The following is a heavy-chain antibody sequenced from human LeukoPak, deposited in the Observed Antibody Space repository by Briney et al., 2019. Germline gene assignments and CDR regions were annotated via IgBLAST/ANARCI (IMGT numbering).Heavy chain of an antibody. V-gene: IGHV3-7*01. CDR3: GRVGASYGSGSYSDY. J-gene: IGHJ4*02. Sequence: PGGFLRLSCAASGFTFSSYWMSWVRQAPGKGLEWVANINQDGSQKYYVDSVKGRFTISRDNAKKSLFLQMNSLRAEDTAVYYCGRVGASYGSGSYSDYWGQGTLVTVSS. CDR2: INQDGSQK. CDR1: GFTFSSYW. D-gene: IGHD3-10*01.